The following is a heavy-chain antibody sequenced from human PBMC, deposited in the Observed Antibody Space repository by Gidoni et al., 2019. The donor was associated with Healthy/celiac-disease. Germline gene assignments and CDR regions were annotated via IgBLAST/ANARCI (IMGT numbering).Heavy chain of an antibody. J-gene: IGHJ4*02. V-gene: IGHV1-69*01. CDR2: IIPSFGTA. CDR1: DSTFSSYA. D-gene: IGHD5-12*01. Sequence: QVQLVPPAAAVTTPGSSVKVSGKASDSTFSSYAISWVRKAPGQGLEWMGGIIPSFGTANYAQKFQGRVKITADESRSKDDMELSSLRDEDTALYYCESKGGGDSGDDPGTFDYWGQGTLVTVSS. CDR3: ESKGGGDSGDDPGTFDY.